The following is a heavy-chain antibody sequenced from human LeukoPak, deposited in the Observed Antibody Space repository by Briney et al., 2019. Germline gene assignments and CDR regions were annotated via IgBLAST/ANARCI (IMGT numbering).Heavy chain of an antibody. V-gene: IGHV3-23*01. D-gene: IGHD3-10*01. CDR2: ISGSGGST. CDR1: GFTFSSYA. J-gene: IGHJ4*02. Sequence: PGGSLRLSCAASGFTFSSYAMSWVRQAPGKGLEWVSAISGSGGSTYYAGSVKGRFTISRDNSKNTLYLQMNSLRAEDTAVYYCARGVIIPSPFDYWGQGTLVTVSS. CDR3: ARGVIIPSPFDY.